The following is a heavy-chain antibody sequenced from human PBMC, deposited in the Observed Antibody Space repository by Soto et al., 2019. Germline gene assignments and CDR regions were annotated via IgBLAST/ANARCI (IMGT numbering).Heavy chain of an antibody. CDR3: ASAWVVVTAPDY. J-gene: IGHJ4*02. CDR1: GYTFTSYA. V-gene: IGHV1-3*05. D-gene: IGHD2-21*02. Sequence: QVQLVQSGAEEKKPGASVKVSCKASGYTFTSYAMHWVRQAPGQRLEWMGWINAGNGNTKYYEKFQGRVKMTRDTVASTAYIELSSLRFGGTAVYYYASAWVVVTAPDYLGQGTLFTVSS. CDR2: INAGNGNT.